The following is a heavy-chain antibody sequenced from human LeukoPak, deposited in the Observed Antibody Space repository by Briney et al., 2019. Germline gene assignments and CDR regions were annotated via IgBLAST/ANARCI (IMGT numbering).Heavy chain of an antibody. Sequence: SVKVSCKASGGTFSSYAISWVRQAPGQGLEWMGGIIPIFGTANYAQKFQGRVTITTDGSTSTAYMELSSLRSEDTAVYYCARDRVGSWYFDYWGQGTLVTVSS. CDR1: GGTFSSYA. V-gene: IGHV1-69*05. D-gene: IGHD6-13*01. J-gene: IGHJ4*02. CDR2: IIPIFGTA. CDR3: ARDRVGSWYFDY.